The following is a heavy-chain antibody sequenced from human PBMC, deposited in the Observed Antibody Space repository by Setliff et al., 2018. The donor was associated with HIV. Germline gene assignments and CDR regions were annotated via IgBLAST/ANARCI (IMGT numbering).Heavy chain of an antibody. J-gene: IGHJ6*02. Sequence: PSETLSLTCTVSGGSISSHSYYWSWIRQPAGKGLEWIGHIYTSGSTNYNPSLKSRVTISVDTSQNQFSLKLSSVTAADTAVYYCARTDWARMSYYYYYGMDVWGQGTTVTVSS. CDR3: ARTDWARMSYYYYYGMDV. D-gene: IGHD3-9*01. CDR1: GGSISSHSYY. CDR2: IYTSGST. V-gene: IGHV4-61*09.